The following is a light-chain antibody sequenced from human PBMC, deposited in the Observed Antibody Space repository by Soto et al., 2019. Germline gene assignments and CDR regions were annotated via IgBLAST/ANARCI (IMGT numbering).Light chain of an antibody. CDR2: ENN. CDR1: SSNIGAGYE. J-gene: IGLJ1*01. CDR3: QSYDSSLSGYV. Sequence: QSVLTQPPSVSEAPGQRVTISCTGSSSNIGAGYEAHWYQQVPGTAPKLLIYENNNRPSGVPDRFSGSKSGTSASLAITGLQAEDEDEYYCQSYDSSLSGYVFGPGTKLTVL. V-gene: IGLV1-40*01.